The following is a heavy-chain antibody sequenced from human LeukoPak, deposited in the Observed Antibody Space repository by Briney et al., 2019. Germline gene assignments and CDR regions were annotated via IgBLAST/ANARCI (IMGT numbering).Heavy chain of an antibody. J-gene: IGHJ5*02. Sequence: GESLKISCKGSGYSFTSYWIGWVRQMPGKGLEWMGIIYPGDSDTRYSPSFQGQVTISADKSISTAYLQWSSLKASDTAMYHCARLPGPYNWNLGPSNWFDPWGQGTLVTVSS. CDR3: ARLPGPYNWNLGPSNWFDP. V-gene: IGHV5-51*01. CDR2: IYPGDSDT. D-gene: IGHD1-20*01. CDR1: GYSFTSYW.